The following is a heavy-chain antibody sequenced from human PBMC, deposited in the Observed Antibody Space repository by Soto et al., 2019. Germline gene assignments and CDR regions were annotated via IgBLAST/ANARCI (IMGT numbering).Heavy chain of an antibody. CDR2: ISSSSSYI. CDR3: ARDGAYDFWSGYYDSYYYYMDV. D-gene: IGHD3-3*01. J-gene: IGHJ6*03. Sequence: GGSLRLSCAASGFTFSSYSMNWVRQAPGKGLEWVSSISSSSSYIYYADSVKGRFTISRDNAKNSLYLQMNSLRAEDTAVYYCARDGAYDFWSGYYDSYYYYMDVWGKGTTVTVSS. CDR1: GFTFSSYS. V-gene: IGHV3-21*01.